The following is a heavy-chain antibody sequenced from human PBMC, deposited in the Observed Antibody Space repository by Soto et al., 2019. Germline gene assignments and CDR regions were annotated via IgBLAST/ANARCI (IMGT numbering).Heavy chain of an antibody. Sequence: GGSLRLSCAASGFVFSSYAMSWVRQAPGKGLEWVSTISGSGGNTYYADSVKGRFTISRDNSKNTLYLQMNSLRAEDTALYYCENDTRVNYHGSGSSSYWGQGTLVTVSS. D-gene: IGHD3-10*01. J-gene: IGHJ4*02. CDR1: GFVFSSYA. V-gene: IGHV3-23*01. CDR2: ISGSGGNT. CDR3: ENDTRVNYHGSGSSSY.